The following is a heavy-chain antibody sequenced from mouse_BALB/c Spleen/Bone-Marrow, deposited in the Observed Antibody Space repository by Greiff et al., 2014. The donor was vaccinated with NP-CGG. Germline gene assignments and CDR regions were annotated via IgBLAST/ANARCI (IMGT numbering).Heavy chain of an antibody. CDR2: IFPGSGNT. Sequence: QVQLQQPGPELVKPGASVKIPCKASGYSFTSYYIHWVKQRPGQGLEWIGWIFPGSGNTKYNEKFKGKATLTADTSSSTAYMQLSSLTSEDSAVYFCARGRFTTVVATGAMDYWGQGTSVTVSS. CDR3: ARGRFTTVVATGAMDY. V-gene: IGHV1-66*01. D-gene: IGHD1-1*01. J-gene: IGHJ4*01. CDR1: GYSFTSYY.